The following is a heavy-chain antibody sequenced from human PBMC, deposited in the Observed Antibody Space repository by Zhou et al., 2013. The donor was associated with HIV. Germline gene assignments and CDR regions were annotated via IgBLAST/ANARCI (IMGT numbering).Heavy chain of an antibody. CDR2: MNPNNGNT. V-gene: IGHV1-8*01. D-gene: IGHD5-12*01. CDR3: ARGRYDLGY. J-gene: IGHJ4*02. Sequence: QVQLVQSGAEVKKPGASVQVSCKASGDTFMNYDISWVRQATGQGFEWMGWMNPNNGNTASAQRFQGRITMTRTTSISTAYLELTGLRSEDTAVYYCARGRYDLGYWGQGTLVTVSS. CDR1: GDTFMNYD.